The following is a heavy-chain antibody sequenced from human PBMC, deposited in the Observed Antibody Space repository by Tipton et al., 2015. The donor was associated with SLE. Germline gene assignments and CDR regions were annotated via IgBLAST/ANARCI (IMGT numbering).Heavy chain of an antibody. CDR1: GFTFSRYS. D-gene: IGHD1-1*01. Sequence: GSLRLSCAASGFTFSRYSFHWVRQPPGKGLEYVSAISVNGDSTFYANSVKGRFIISRDNSKNAVYLQVGSLRAEDMAVYYCARGPFGNWNAFDYWGQGTLVTVSS. CDR3: ARGPFGNWNAFDY. V-gene: IGHV3-64*01. J-gene: IGHJ4*02. CDR2: ISVNGDST.